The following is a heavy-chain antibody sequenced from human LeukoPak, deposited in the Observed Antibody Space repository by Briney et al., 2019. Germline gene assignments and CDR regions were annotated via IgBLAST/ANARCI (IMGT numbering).Heavy chain of an antibody. D-gene: IGHD3-3*01. Sequence: PGGSLRLSCAASGFTVSNNYMSWVRQAPGKGLDWVSVIHSSGSTYYADSVKGRFTISRDNAKNSLYLQMNSLRAEDTAVYYCVRDFRFLEDYWGQGTLVTVSS. CDR3: VRDFRFLEDY. CDR1: GFTVSNNY. J-gene: IGHJ4*02. V-gene: IGHV3-66*01. CDR2: IHSSGST.